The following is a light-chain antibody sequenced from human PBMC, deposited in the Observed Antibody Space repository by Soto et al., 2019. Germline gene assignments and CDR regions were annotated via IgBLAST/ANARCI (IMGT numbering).Light chain of an antibody. Sequence: LTQPPSVSGAPGQRVIISCTGSSSNIGAGYDVHWYQQLPGTAPKLLIYGNSNRPSGVPDRFSGSKSGTSASLAITGLQAEDEADYYCQSYDSSLSSVVFGGGTKVTVL. CDR2: GNS. CDR1: SSNIGAGYD. J-gene: IGLJ2*01. V-gene: IGLV1-40*01. CDR3: QSYDSSLSSVV.